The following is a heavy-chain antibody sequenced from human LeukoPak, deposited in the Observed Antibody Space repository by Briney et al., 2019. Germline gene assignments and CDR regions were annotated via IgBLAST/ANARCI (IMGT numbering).Heavy chain of an antibody. J-gene: IGHJ5*02. CDR2: INPNSGGT. CDR3: ARDPVPLGYCSGGSCYTQFDP. Sequence: ASVKVPCKASGYTFTGYYMHWVRQAPGQGLEWMGRINPNSGGTNYAQKFQGRVTMTRDTSISTAYMELSRLRSDDTAVYYCARDPVPLGYCSGGSCYTQFDPWGQGTLVTVSS. V-gene: IGHV1-2*06. CDR1: GYTFTGYY. D-gene: IGHD2-15*01.